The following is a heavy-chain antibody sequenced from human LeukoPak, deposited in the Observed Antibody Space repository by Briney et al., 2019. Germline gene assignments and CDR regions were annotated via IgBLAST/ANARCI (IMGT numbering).Heavy chain of an antibody. Sequence: SQTLSLTCAVSGGSISSGGYSWSWIRQPPGKGLEWIGYIYHSGSTYYNPSLKSRVTISVDRSKNQFSLKLSSVTAEDTAVYYCARDDSSGWYRVFDYWGQGTLVTVSS. CDR3: ARDDSSGWYRVFDY. J-gene: IGHJ4*02. D-gene: IGHD6-19*01. CDR1: GGSISSGGYS. V-gene: IGHV4-30-2*01. CDR2: IYHSGST.